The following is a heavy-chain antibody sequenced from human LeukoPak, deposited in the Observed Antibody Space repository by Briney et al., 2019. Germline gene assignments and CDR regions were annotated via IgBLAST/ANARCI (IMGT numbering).Heavy chain of an antibody. V-gene: IGHV3-21*04. Sequence: GGSLRLSCAASGFSFSSYNMNWVRQAPGKGLEWVSSITTSSTYTFYADSVKGRFTISRDNVKNSLYLQVNSLRAEDTAVYYCARGGYSYGYYYYYYYMDVWGKGTTVTISS. J-gene: IGHJ6*03. CDR3: ARGGYSYGYYYYYYYMDV. CDR1: GFSFSSYN. D-gene: IGHD5-18*01. CDR2: ITTSSTYT.